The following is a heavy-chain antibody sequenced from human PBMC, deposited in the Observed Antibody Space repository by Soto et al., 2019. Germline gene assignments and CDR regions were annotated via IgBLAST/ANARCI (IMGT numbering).Heavy chain of an antibody. CDR3: ARDNGSGWLKTEYYYYYGMDV. Sequence: QPGGSLRLSCAASGFTFSSYAMHWVRQAPGKGLEWVAVISYDGSNKYYADSVKGRFTISRDNSKNTLYLQMNSLRADDTAVYYCARDNGSGWLKTEYYYYYGMDVWGQGTTVTVSS. D-gene: IGHD6-19*01. CDR2: ISYDGSNK. CDR1: GFTFSSYA. J-gene: IGHJ6*02. V-gene: IGHV3-30-3*01.